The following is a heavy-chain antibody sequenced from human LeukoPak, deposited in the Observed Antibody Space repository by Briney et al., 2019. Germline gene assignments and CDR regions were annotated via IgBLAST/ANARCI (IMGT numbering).Heavy chain of an antibody. D-gene: IGHD1-26*01. J-gene: IGHJ4*02. Sequence: GGSLRLSCAASGFTFSSYAMSWVRQAPGKGLEWVSAIGGSGGSTYYADSVKGRFTISRDNSKNTLYLQMNSLRAEDTAVYYCAKLGIVGATRSYFDYWGQGTLVTVSS. V-gene: IGHV3-23*01. CDR3: AKLGIVGATRSYFDY. CDR2: IGGSGGST. CDR1: GFTFSSYA.